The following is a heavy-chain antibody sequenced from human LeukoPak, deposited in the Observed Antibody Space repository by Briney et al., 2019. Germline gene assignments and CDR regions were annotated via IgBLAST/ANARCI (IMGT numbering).Heavy chain of an antibody. CDR3: ARERGSD. V-gene: IGHV3-53*01. CDR2: IHIGVTT. Sequence: AGGSLRLSCEASGFTDSTISMGWVRQAPGKGLEWVSIIHIGVTTYYADSVKGRFTISRDNFKNTLYLQMNSLRAEDTAVYYCARERGSDWGQGTLVTVSS. CDR1: GFTDSTIS. J-gene: IGHJ4*02. D-gene: IGHD2-15*01.